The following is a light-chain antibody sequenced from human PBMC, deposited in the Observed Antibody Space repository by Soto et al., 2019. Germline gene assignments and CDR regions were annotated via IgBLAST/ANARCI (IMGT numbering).Light chain of an antibody. CDR1: QSVAIS. CDR3: QQYNNWPPIT. J-gene: IGKJ5*01. CDR2: GAS. V-gene: IGKV3-15*01. Sequence: EIVMTHSPATLSVSPGSGATLFCRASQSVAISLAWYQQKPGQAPRLLIYGASTRATGVPARFIGSGSWTEFTLTISSLQSEDFAVYYCQQYNNWPPITFGQGTRLENK.